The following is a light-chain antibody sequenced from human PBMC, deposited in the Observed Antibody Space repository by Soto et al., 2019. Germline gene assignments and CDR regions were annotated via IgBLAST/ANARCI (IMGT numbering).Light chain of an antibody. CDR2: GAS. CDR3: QQYNTWPPT. V-gene: IGKV3-15*01. J-gene: IGKJ3*01. Sequence: EIVMTQSPAALCVCPWEGATLSGRASQSVGRDLAWYQQKPGQAPRLLIYGASTRATGIPARFTGSGSGTEFTLAINSLQSEGFAVYWCQQYNTWPPTFGPGTKVDIK. CDR1: QSVGRD.